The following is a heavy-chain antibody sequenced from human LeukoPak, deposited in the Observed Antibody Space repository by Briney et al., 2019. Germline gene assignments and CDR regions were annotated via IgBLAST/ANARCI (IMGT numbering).Heavy chain of an antibody. V-gene: IGHV4-30-2*01. Sequence: SETLSLTCAVSGGSISSGGYSLSWIRQPPGKGLEWIVYIYHSGSTYYNPSLKSRVTISVDRSKNQFSLKLSSVTAADTAVYYCARAPRDDDSSGYYFGYFDYWGQGTLVTVSS. CDR1: GGSISSGGYS. J-gene: IGHJ4*02. CDR2: IYHSGST. D-gene: IGHD3-22*01. CDR3: ARAPRDDDSSGYYFGYFDY.